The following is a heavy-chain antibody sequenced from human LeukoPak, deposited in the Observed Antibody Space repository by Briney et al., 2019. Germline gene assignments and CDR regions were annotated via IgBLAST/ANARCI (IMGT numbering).Heavy chain of an antibody. CDR2: INHSGST. CDR3: ARPPTVVTSPHWYFDL. J-gene: IGHJ2*01. D-gene: IGHD4-23*01. V-gene: IGHV4-34*01. CDR1: GGSFSGYY. Sequence: SETLSLTCAVYGGSFSGYYWSWIRQPPGKGLEWIGEINHSGSTNYNPSLKSRVTISVDTSKNQFSLKLSSVTAADTAVYYCARPPTVVTSPHWYFDLWGRGTLVTVSS.